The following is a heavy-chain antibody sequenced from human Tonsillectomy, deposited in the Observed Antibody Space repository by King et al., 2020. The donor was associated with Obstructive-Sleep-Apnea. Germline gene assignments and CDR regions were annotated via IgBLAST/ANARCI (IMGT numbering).Heavy chain of an antibody. CDR3: AKDVVRYPYGPFDN. V-gene: IGHV3-9*01. CDR1: GFTFDDYA. CDR2: VSGNSGSI. Sequence: VQLVESGGGLVQPGRSLRLSCAASGFTFDDYAMHWVRQAPGKGLEWVSGVSGNSGSIGYADSVKGRFTISRDNAKNSLYLQMNSLRTEDTALYYCAKDVVRYPYGPFDNWGQGTLVTVSS. J-gene: IGHJ4*02. D-gene: IGHD2-15*01.